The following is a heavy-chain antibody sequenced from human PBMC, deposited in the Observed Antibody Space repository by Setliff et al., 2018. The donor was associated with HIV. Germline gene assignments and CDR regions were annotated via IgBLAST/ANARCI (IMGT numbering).Heavy chain of an antibody. J-gene: IGHJ5*02. Sequence: PGGSLRLSCAASGFTFSSYAMSWVRQAPGKGLEWVSVIYSGSFSTYYADSVKGRFTISRDDSENTVYLQMHSLRVEDTAVYYCARGVKWLDPWGQGTLVTVSS. CDR3: ARGVKWLDP. D-gene: IGHD3-10*01. V-gene: IGHV3-23*03. CDR1: GFTFSSYA. CDR2: IYSGSFST.